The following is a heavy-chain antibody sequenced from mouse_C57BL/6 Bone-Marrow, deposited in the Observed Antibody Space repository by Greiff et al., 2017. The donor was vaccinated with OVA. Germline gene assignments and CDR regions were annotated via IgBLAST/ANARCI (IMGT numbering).Heavy chain of an antibody. V-gene: IGHV1-81*01. D-gene: IGHD2-12*01. CDR1: GYTFTSYG. CDR3: ARGGTTGDD. Sequence: QVQLQQSGAELARPGASVKLSCKASGYTFTSYGISWVKQRTGQGLVWIGEIYPRSGNTSYNEKFKGKATLTADKSYSTAYMELRSLTSEVSAVYFCARGGTTGDDGGQGTTLTVSA. J-gene: IGHJ2*01. CDR2: IYPRSGNT.